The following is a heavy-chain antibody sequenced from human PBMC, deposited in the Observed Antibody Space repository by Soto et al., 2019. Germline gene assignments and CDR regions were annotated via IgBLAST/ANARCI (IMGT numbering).Heavy chain of an antibody. CDR3: SRVSSKTMVRDYYYGMDV. J-gene: IGHJ6*02. CDR2: TYYRSKWYN. V-gene: IGHV6-1*01. Sequence: QTLSLTCVISGDSVSSNSAAWNWIRQSPSRGLEWLGRTYYRSKWYNDYAVSVKSRITINPDTSKNQFSLQLNSVTPEDTAVYYCSRVSSKTMVRDYYYGMDVWGQGTTVTVSS. D-gene: IGHD3-10*01. CDR1: GDSVSSNSAA.